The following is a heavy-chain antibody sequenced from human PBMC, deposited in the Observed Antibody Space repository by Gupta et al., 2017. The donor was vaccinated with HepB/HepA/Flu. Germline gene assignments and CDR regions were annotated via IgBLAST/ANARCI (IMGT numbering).Heavy chain of an antibody. CDR3: ARSTLTTERINFDA. J-gene: IGHJ5*02. D-gene: IGHD4/OR15-4a*01. Sequence: QVQLQQWGAGPLTPSETLSLTCGVSDGSLSGYYWSWSRQYPGKGLQWLGGVNQSGFAYYSPSLQSRLIISADTSKNHFSLKVTSVTVADTAVYYCARSTLTTERINFDAWGQGTLVTVSS. V-gene: IGHV4-34*01. CDR1: DGSLSGYY. CDR2: VNQSGFA.